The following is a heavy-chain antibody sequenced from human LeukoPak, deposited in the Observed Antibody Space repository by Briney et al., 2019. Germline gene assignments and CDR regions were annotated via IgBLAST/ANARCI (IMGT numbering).Heavy chain of an antibody. J-gene: IGHJ5*02. CDR1: GGSFSGYY. CDR2: INHSGST. CDR3: ARGHGSRGWFDP. V-gene: IGHV4-34*01. Sequence: PSETLSLTCAVYGGSFSGYYWSWIRQPPGKGLEWIGEINHSGSTHYNPSLKSRVTISVDTSKNQFSLKLSSVTAADTAVYYCARGHGSRGWFDPWGQGTLVTVSS. D-gene: IGHD2-2*01.